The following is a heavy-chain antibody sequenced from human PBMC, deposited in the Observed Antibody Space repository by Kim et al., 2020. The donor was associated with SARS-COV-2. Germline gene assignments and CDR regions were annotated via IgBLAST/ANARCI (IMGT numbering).Heavy chain of an antibody. Sequence: GGSLRLSCAASGFTFSSYAMHWVRQAPGKGLEWVAVISYDGSNKYYVDSVKGRFTISRDNSKNTLYLQMNSLRAEDTAGYYCATKRYSGYDVDYLYQGP. CDR1: GFTFSSYA. CDR3: ATKRYSGYDVDY. D-gene: IGHD5-12*01. V-gene: IGHV3-30*04. CDR2: ISYDGSNK. J-gene: IGHJ4*02.